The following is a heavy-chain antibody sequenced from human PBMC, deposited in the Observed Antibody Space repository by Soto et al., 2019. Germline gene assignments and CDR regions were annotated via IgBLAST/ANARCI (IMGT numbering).Heavy chain of an antibody. V-gene: IGHV4-39*01. Sequence: ESPALTSSLSGGCIYSFTYYWGWKRQRPGKGLEWIDTVYYNENTYYNQSLKSRVTITVDTDKNKFSLNLRYVTAADTAMYFCERRERYYGSPGWFDPWGPGTLVTGSS. D-gene: IGHD3-10*01. CDR2: VYYNENT. CDR1: GGCIYSFTYY. J-gene: IGHJ5*02. CDR3: ERRERYYGSPGWFDP.